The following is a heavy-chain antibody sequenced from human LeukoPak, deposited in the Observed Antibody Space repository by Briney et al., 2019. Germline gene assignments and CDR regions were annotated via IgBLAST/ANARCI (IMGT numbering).Heavy chain of an antibody. Sequence: SETLSLTCTVSGYSISSGYHWGWIRQPPGKGLEWIGSIYHSGSTYYNPSLESRVTISVDTSKYQFSLRLTSVTAADTAVYYCARILTIPDDPHKYYYYGIDVWGQGTTVAVSS. CDR2: IYHSGST. CDR3: ARILTIPDDPHKYYYYGIDV. D-gene: IGHD2-2*01. CDR1: GYSISSGYH. J-gene: IGHJ6*02. V-gene: IGHV4-38-2*02.